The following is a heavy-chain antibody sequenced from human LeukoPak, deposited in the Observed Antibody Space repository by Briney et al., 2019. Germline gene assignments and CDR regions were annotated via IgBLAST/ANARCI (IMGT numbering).Heavy chain of an antibody. V-gene: IGHV4-38-2*02. CDR2: MYHSGST. Sequence: SETLSLTCTVSGDSISSYYWSWIRQPPGKGLEWIGSMYHSGSTYYNPSLRSRVTISVDTSKNQISLNLRSVTAADTAVYYCARVPGPNWFDPWGQGTLVTVSS. CDR1: GDSISSYY. CDR3: ARVPGPNWFDP. J-gene: IGHJ5*02.